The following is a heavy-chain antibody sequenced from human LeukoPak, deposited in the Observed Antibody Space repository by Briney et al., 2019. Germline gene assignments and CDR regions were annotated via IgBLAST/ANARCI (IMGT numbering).Heavy chain of an antibody. CDR3: ARLWSTDCRGGSCPHQPNY. CDR1: GGSFSGYY. Sequence: SETLSLTCAVYGGSFSGYYWSWIRQPPGKGLEWIGEINHSGSTNYNPSLKSRVTISVDTSKNQFSLKLSSVTAADTAVYYCARLWSTDCRGGSCPHQPNYWGQGTLVTVSS. J-gene: IGHJ4*02. D-gene: IGHD2-15*01. CDR2: INHSGST. V-gene: IGHV4-34*01.